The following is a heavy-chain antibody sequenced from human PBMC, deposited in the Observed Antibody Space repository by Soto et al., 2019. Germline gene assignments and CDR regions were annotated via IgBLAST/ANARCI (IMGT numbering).Heavy chain of an antibody. CDR2: IRSKAYGGTT. J-gene: IGHJ6*02. Sequence: PGGSLRLSCTASGFTFGDYAMSWFRQAPGKGLEWVGFIRSKAYGGTTEYAASVKGRFTISRDDSKSIAYLQMNSLKTEDTAVYYCTTDEPQSSSIVVVVAIRYGMDVWGQGTTVTVSS. V-gene: IGHV3-49*03. CDR1: GFTFGDYA. CDR3: TTDEPQSSSIVVVVAIRYGMDV. D-gene: IGHD2-15*01.